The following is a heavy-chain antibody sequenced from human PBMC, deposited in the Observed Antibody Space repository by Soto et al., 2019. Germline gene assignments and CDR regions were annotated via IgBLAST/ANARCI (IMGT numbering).Heavy chain of an antibody. Sequence: GASVKVSCKASGYTFTSYYMHWVRQAPGQGLEWMGIINPSGGSTSYAQKFQGRVTMTRDTSTSTVYMELSSLRSEDTALYYCARGERAAVYCGGDCSMGIDYWGQGSLVPVSS. CDR3: ARGERAAVYCGGDCSMGIDY. V-gene: IGHV1-46*03. CDR1: GYTFTSYY. CDR2: INPSGGST. D-gene: IGHD2-21*02. J-gene: IGHJ4*02.